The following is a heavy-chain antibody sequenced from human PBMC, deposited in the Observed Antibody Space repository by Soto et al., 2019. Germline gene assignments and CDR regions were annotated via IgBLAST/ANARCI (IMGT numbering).Heavy chain of an antibody. Sequence: SVKVSCKASGGTFSSYAISWVRQAPGQGLEWMGGIIPIFGTANYAQKFQGRVTIPADKSTSTADMELSSLRSEDTAVYYCARGDPSSPHDYWGQGTLVTVSS. CDR2: IIPIFGTA. J-gene: IGHJ4*02. D-gene: IGHD2-2*01. CDR3: ARGDPSSPHDY. CDR1: GGTFSSYA. V-gene: IGHV1-69*06.